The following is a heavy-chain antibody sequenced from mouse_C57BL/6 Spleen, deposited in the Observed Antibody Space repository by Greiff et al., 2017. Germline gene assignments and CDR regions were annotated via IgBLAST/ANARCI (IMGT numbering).Heavy chain of an antibody. V-gene: IGHV5-17*01. Sequence: EVQLMESGGGLVKPGGSLKLSCAASGFTFSDYGMHWVRQAPEKGLEWVAYISSGSSTIYYADTVKGRFTITRDNAKNTLFLQMSSLRSEDTAMYYCARASTVVARGAMDYWGQGTSVTVSS. CDR3: ARASTVVARGAMDY. CDR1: GFTFSDYG. J-gene: IGHJ4*01. D-gene: IGHD1-1*01. CDR2: ISSGSSTI.